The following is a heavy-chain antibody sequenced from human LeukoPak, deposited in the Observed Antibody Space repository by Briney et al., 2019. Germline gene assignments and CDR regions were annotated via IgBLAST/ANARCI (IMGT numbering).Heavy chain of an antibody. D-gene: IGHD3-10*01. CDR1: GFTFSSYA. V-gene: IGHV3-23*01. CDR3: ANLLDSGSYYKYDY. Sequence: PGGSLRLSCAASGFTFSSYAMSWVRQAPVKGLEWVSTISGGGSFTYYADSVKGRFTISRDNSMKTFYLQMNSLRAEDTAVYYCANLLDSGSYYKYDYWGQGILVTVSS. J-gene: IGHJ4*02. CDR2: ISGGGSFT.